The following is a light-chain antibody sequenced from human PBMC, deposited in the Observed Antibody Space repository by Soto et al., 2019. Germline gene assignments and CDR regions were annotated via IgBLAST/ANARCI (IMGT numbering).Light chain of an antibody. CDR1: QYISNY. CDR2: TAS. V-gene: IGKV1-39*01. J-gene: IGKJ2*01. Sequence: DIKMTQSPSSLSASVGDRVTITCRASQYISNYLNWYQQKSGTAPKLLIHTASTLQSGVPSRFSGRESGPDFTLTISSVQPDDFAIYFCQQSYSTPPTLGQGTTLEI. CDR3: QQSYSTPPT.